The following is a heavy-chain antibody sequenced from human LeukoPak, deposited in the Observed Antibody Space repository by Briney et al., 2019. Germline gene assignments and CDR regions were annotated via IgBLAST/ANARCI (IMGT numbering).Heavy chain of an antibody. V-gene: IGHV1-69*04. CDR3: ASRSSSWPRTLNYYYYYGMDV. J-gene: IGHJ6*02. D-gene: IGHD6-13*01. CDR2: IIPILGIA. Sequence: PRASAKISCKASGGTFSSYAISWVRQAPGQGLEWMGRIIPILGIANYAQKFQGGVTITADKSTSTAYMELSSLRSEDTAVYYCASRSSSWPRTLNYYYYYGMDVWGQGTTVTVSS. CDR1: GGTFSSYA.